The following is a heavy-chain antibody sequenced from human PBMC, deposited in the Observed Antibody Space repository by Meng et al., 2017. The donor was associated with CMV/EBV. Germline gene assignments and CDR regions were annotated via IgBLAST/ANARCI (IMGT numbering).Heavy chain of an antibody. D-gene: IGHD3-3*01. CDR3: ARDVTIFGTRRGMDV. Sequence: SLTCTVSGGSISSYYWSWIRQPPGKGLEWIGYIYYSGSTNYNPSLKSRVTISVDTSKNQFSLKLSSVTAADTAVYYCARDVTIFGTRRGMDVWGQGTTVTVSS. V-gene: IGHV4-59*01. J-gene: IGHJ6*02. CDR1: GGSISSYY. CDR2: IYYSGST.